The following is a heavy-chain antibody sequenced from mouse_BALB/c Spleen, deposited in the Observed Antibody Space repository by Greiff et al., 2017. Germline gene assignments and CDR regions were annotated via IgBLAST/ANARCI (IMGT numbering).Heavy chain of an antibody. D-gene: IGHD2-4*01. CDR2: ISNLAYSI. CDR3: ARGIYYDYGFAY. J-gene: IGHJ3*01. CDR1: GFTFSDYG. V-gene: IGHV5-15*02. Sequence: EVMLVESGGGLVQPGGSRKLSCAASGFTFSDYGMAWVRQAPGKGPEWVAFISNLAYSIYYADTVTGRFTISRENAKNTLYLEMSSLRSEDTAMYYCARGIYYDYGFAYWGQGTLVTVSA.